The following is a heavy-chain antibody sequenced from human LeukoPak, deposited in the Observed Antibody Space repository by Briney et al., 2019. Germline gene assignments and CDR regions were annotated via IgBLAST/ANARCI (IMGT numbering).Heavy chain of an antibody. Sequence: ASVKVSCKASGYTFTGYYMHWVRQAPRQGLEWMGRINPNSGGTNYAQKFQGRVTMTRDTSISTAYMELSRLRSDDTAVYYCARPYSSGWYSYGMDVWGQGTTVTVSS. V-gene: IGHV1-2*06. J-gene: IGHJ6*02. CDR2: INPNSGGT. D-gene: IGHD6-19*01. CDR1: GYTFTGYY. CDR3: ARPYSSGWYSYGMDV.